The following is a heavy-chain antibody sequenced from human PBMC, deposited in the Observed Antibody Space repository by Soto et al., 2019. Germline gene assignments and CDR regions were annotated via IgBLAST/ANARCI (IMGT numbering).Heavy chain of an antibody. D-gene: IGHD4-17*01. Sequence: QVQLQESGPGLVKPSGTLSLTCAVSGGSISSSNWWSWVRQPPGKGLEWIGEIYHSGSTNYNPSLKSRVPISVDKSKNQFSLKLSSVTAADTAVYYCARTTVTTDYFWYFDLWGRGTLVTVSS. CDR1: GGSISSSNW. V-gene: IGHV4-4*02. CDR2: IYHSGST. J-gene: IGHJ2*01. CDR3: ARTTVTTDYFWYFDL.